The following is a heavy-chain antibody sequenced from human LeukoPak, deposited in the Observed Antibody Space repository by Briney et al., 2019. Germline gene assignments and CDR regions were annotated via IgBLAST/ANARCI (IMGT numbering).Heavy chain of an antibody. D-gene: IGHD5-18*01. V-gene: IGHV3-53*01. J-gene: IGHJ4*02. CDR2: LYSGGST. CDR1: GFTVSSNY. Sequence: PGGSLRLSCAASGFTVSSNYMSWVRQAPGKGLEWVSSLYSGGSTYYADSVKGRFTISRDNSKNTLYLQMNSLRAEDKAVYYCAREGRDTAGYFDYWGQGTLVTVSS. CDR3: AREGRDTAGYFDY.